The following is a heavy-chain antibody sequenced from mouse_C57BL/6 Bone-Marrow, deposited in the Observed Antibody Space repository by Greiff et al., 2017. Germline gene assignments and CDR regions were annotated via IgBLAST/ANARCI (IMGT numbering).Heavy chain of an antibody. CDR1: GYTFTDYN. V-gene: IGHV1-18*01. CDR3: ARRYDGCSFDY. J-gene: IGHJ2*01. D-gene: IGHD2-2*01. Sequence: EVQLQQSGPELVKPGASVKIPCKASGYTFTDYNMDWVKQSPGKSLEWIGDIYPNDGGTIYNEKFKGKATLTVDKSSSTAYMELSSLTSEDTAVYYCARRYDGCSFDYWGQGTTVTVSA. CDR2: IYPNDGGT.